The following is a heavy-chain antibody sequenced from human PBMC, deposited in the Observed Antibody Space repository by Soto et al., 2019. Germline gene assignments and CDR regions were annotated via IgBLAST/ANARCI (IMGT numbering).Heavy chain of an antibody. V-gene: IGHV3-23*01. J-gene: IGHJ4*02. CDR2: FRGGGSST. Sequence: PGGSLRLSCAASGFTFTSYPMTWVRQAPGKGLEWVSVFRGGGSSTYYADSVKGRVTISRDNSKNTLFLQMNSLRAEDTAVYYCSEGYSTGWSYFDSWGQGTLVTVSS. CDR1: GFTFTSYP. CDR3: SEGYSTGWSYFDS. D-gene: IGHD6-19*01.